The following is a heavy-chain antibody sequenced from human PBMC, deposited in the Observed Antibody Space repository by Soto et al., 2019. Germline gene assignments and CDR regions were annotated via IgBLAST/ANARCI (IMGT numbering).Heavy chain of an antibody. CDR3: ARVRVNYGSGSYYKAFDY. V-gene: IGHV3-53*01. CDR2: IYSGGST. CDR1: GFTVSSNY. D-gene: IGHD3-10*01. J-gene: IGHJ4*02. Sequence: GGSLRLSCAASGFTVSSNYMSWVRQAPGKGLEWVSVIYSGGSTYYADSVKGRFTISRDNSKNTLYLQMNSLRAEDTAVYYCARVRVNYGSGSYYKAFDYWGQGTLVTVSS.